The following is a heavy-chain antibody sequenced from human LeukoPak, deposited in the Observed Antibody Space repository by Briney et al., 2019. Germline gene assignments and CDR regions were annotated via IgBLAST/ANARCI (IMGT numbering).Heavy chain of an antibody. CDR1: GVSMRTYY. CDR3: ARGPHIYWIRYPCMDV. D-gene: IGHD5-12*01. J-gene: IGHJ6*02. CDR2: IYYSGST. Sequence: PSETLSLTCAVSGVSMRTYYWSWIRQPPGKGLEWVGYIYYSGSTNYNPSLKSRVTISVDTSKNQFSLKLSSVTAADTAVYYCARGPHIYWIRYPCMDVWGQGTTVTVSS. V-gene: IGHV4-59*12.